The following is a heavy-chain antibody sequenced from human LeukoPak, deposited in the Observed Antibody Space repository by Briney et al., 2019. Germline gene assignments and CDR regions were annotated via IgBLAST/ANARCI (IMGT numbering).Heavy chain of an antibody. D-gene: IGHD2-21*02. CDR3: ARAATAGTVDY. J-gene: IGHJ4*02. Sequence: PGGSPRLSCAASGFTFSNYWVHWVRQAPGKGLEWVANINQDGSGEYYVDSVKGRFSISRDNAKNSLFLQMNSLTAEDTAVYYCARAATAGTVDYWGQGTLVTVSS. V-gene: IGHV3-7*01. CDR2: INQDGSGE. CDR1: GFTFSNYW.